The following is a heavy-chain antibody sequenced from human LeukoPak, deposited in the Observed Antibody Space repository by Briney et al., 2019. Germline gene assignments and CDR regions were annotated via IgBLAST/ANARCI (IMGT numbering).Heavy chain of an antibody. D-gene: IGHD3-3*01. Sequence: PSETLSLTCTVSGGSVSSDNYYWTWIRQPPGTGLEWIGYIYYSGSTNYNPSLKSRVTISVDTSKNQFSLKLSSVTAADTAVYYCARALGPYYDFWSGYPPYYYYYGMDVWGQGTTVTVSS. J-gene: IGHJ6*02. CDR3: ARALGPYYDFWSGYPPYYYYYGMDV. CDR1: GGSVSSDNYY. CDR2: IYYSGST. V-gene: IGHV4-61*01.